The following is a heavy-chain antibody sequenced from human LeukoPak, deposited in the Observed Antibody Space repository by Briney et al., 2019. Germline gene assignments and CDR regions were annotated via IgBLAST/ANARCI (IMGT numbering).Heavy chain of an antibody. J-gene: IGHJ4*02. Sequence: GGSLRLSCAASGFTFSDYYMSWIRQAPGKGLEWVSYISSSNRYTNYADSVKGRFTISRDNAKNSLYLQMNSLRDEDSAVYYCARAGGRLRGIQLWLRSAFDYRGQGTLVTVSS. CDR1: GFTFSDYY. CDR2: ISSSNRYT. D-gene: IGHD5-18*01. V-gene: IGHV3-11*06. CDR3: ARAGGRLRGIQLWLRSAFDY.